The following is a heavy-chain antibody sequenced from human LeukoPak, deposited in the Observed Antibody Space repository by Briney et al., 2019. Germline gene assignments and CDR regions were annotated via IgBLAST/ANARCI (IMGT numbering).Heavy chain of an antibody. D-gene: IGHD3-9*01. CDR1: GFTFSSFG. CDR2: ITYYGSKK. Sequence: PGVSLRLSCAASGFTFSSFGMHWARQAPGKGLAWVAVITYYGSKKYYADSVKGRFTISRDNSKNTLFLQMDSLRAEDTAVYYCARGLDYDILTFWGQGTLVTVSS. J-gene: IGHJ4*02. V-gene: IGHV3-30-3*01. CDR3: ARGLDYDILTF.